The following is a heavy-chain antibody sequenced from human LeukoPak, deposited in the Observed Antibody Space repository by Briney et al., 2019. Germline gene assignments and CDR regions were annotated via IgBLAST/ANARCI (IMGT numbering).Heavy chain of an antibody. V-gene: IGHV4-34*01. CDR3: ARGRVGATTYY. Sequence: SETLSLTCAVYGGSFSGYYWSWIRQPPGKGLEWIGEINHSGSTNYNPSLKSRVTISVDTSKNQFSLKLSSVTAADTAVSYCARGRVGATTYYWGQGTLVTVPS. CDR1: GGSFSGYY. D-gene: IGHD1-26*01. J-gene: IGHJ4*02. CDR2: INHSGST.